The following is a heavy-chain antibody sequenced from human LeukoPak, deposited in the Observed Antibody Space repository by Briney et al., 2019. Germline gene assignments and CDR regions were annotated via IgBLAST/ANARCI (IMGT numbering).Heavy chain of an antibody. CDR2: ISSSGSTI. V-gene: IGHV3-11*01. CDR1: GFTFSDYY. CDR3: ARGYSSSPTEDYFDY. Sequence: GGSLRLSCAASGFTFSDYYMSWIRQAPGKGLEWVSYISSSGSTIYYADSVKGRFPISRDNAKNSLYLQMNSLRAEDTAVYYCARGYSSSPTEDYFDYWGQGTLVTVSS. D-gene: IGHD6-13*01. J-gene: IGHJ4*02.